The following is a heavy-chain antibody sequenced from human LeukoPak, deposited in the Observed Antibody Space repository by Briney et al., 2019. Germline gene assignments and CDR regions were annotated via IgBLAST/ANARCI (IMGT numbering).Heavy chain of an antibody. CDR2: INHSGST. Sequence: PSETLSLTCAVYGGSFSGDYWSWIRQPPGKGLEWIGEINHSGSTNYNPSLKSRVTISVDTSKNQFSLKLSSVTAADTAVYYCARGPYFWSGYYDYWGQGTLVTVSS. CDR3: ARGPYFWSGYYDY. CDR1: GGSFSGDY. J-gene: IGHJ4*02. D-gene: IGHD3-3*01. V-gene: IGHV4-34*01.